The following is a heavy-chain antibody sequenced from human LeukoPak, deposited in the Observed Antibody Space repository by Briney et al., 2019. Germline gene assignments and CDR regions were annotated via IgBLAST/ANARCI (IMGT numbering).Heavy chain of an antibody. CDR3: ARGGWNDRYNWFDP. D-gene: IGHD1-1*01. Sequence: GGSLRLSCAASGFTFSSYGMNWVRQAPGKGLEWVSSISSSSSYIYYADSVKGRFTISRDNAKNSLYLQMNSLRAEDTAVYYCARGGWNDRYNWFDPWGQGTLVTVSS. V-gene: IGHV3-21*01. J-gene: IGHJ5*02. CDR1: GFTFSSYG. CDR2: ISSSSSYI.